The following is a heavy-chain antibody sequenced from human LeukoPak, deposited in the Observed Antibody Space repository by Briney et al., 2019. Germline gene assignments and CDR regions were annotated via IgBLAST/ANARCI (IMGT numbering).Heavy chain of an antibody. CDR1: GGSLNGHW. Sequence: SETLSLTCTVSGGSLNGHWRSWIRQPPGKGLEWVGYVYYNGNSISHPTLNGRVSISLDTTKNQFSLNLTSVTAADTAVYYCAGLHFASAEEFDPWGQGTLVTVSS. CDR3: AGLHFASAEEFDP. V-gene: IGHV4-59*08. D-gene: IGHD6-25*01. CDR2: VYYNGNS. J-gene: IGHJ5*02.